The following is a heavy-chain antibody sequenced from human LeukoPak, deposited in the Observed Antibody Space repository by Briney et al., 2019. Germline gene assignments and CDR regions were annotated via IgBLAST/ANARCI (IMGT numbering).Heavy chain of an antibody. CDR3: AREGGITGTIDY. CDR1: GFTFSSYE. D-gene: IGHD1-7*01. V-gene: IGHV3-48*03. J-gene: IGHJ4*02. CDR2: ISSSGSSI. Sequence: GGSLRLSCAASGFTFSSYEMNWARQAPGKGLEWVSYISSSGSSIYYADSVKGRFTISRDNAKNSLYLQMNSLRAEDTAVYHCAREGGITGTIDYWGQGTLVTVSP.